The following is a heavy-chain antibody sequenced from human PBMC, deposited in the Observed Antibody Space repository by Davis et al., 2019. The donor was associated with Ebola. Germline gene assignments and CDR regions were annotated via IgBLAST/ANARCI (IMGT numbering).Heavy chain of an antibody. CDR2: IHGSGTGA. Sequence: GESLKISCAVSGFTFSNYAMNWVRQAPGKGLEWVSAIHGSGTGASYAASVKGRFTISRDNSKNILYLKMNSVRAEDTAIYYCVKEFTLSVWGQGTLVTVSS. CDR1: GFTFSNYA. V-gene: IGHV3-23*01. CDR3: VKEFTLSV. D-gene: IGHD2/OR15-2a*01. J-gene: IGHJ4*02.